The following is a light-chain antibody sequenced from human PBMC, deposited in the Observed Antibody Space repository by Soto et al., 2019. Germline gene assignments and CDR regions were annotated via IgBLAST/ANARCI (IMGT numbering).Light chain of an antibody. CDR2: AAS. CDR1: QSFSSY. CDR3: QQRGSSPPT. J-gene: IGKJ3*01. Sequence: EVVLTQFPGTLALSPGDRATLSCGASQSFSSYLAWYRQKPGQAPRLLIYAASNTASGVPARFSGSGSGTDFTLTINNLEPEDFALYYCQQRGSSPPTFGRGTKVD. V-gene: IGKV3-11*01.